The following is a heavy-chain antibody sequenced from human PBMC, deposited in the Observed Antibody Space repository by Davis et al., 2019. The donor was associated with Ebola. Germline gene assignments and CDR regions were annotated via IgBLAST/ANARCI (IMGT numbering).Heavy chain of an antibody. D-gene: IGHD3-16*01. CDR3: ATSESFFDYAAYFHY. CDR1: GFPFSSYT. CDR2: ISSDGSYI. J-gene: IGHJ4*02. Sequence: GGFLRLSCAASGFPFSSYTMNWVRQAPGKGLEWVSSISSDGSYIFYADSAKGRFTISRDNAKNSLYLQMNSLKAEDTAVYFCATSESFFDYAAYFHYWGQGTLLTVSS. V-gene: IGHV3-21*06.